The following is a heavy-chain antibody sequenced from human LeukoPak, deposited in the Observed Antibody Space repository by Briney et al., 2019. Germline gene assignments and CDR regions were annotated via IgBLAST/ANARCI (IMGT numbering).Heavy chain of an antibody. CDR2: ISSGTSSI. J-gene: IGHJ3*02. CDR1: GFTFTDYS. D-gene: IGHD3-16*01. V-gene: IGHV3-11*04. Sequence: PGGSLRLSCAASGFTFTDYSMSWIRQAPGKGLEWVSYISSGTSSIYYADSVKGRFTISRDNAKNSLYLQMNSLRAEDTAVYYCARDCCVDLAWGRGAFDIWGQGTMVTVSS. CDR3: ARDCCVDLAWGRGAFDI.